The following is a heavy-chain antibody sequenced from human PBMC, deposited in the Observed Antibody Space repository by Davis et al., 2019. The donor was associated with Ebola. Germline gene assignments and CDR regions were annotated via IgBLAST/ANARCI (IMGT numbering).Heavy chain of an antibody. J-gene: IGHJ4*02. CDR2: ISGSGGDP. CDR3: AKRGATTGDFDY. V-gene: IGHV3-23*01. D-gene: IGHD3-10*01. Sequence: GGSLRLSCAGSGFTFSTYAMTWVRQAPGKGLEWVSRISGSGGDPHYADSVKGRFTISRDNSKNTLYLQMNSLRAEDTAVYYCAKRGATTGDFDYWGQGTLVTVSS. CDR1: GFTFSTYA.